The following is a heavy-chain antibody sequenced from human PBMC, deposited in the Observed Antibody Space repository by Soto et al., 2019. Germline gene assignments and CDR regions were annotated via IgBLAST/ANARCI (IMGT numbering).Heavy chain of an antibody. CDR1: GFTFSSSW. Sequence: ESGGGLVQPGGSLRLSCVASGFTFSSSWMSWVRQAPGKGLEWVANIKQDGSDKYYVDSVEGRFTISRDNAKNSLYLQMNSLGAEDTALYSWAGTPSLAAVVWGQGTMV. CDR2: IKQDGSDK. V-gene: IGHV3-7*01. CDR3: AGTPSLAAVV. J-gene: IGHJ3*01. D-gene: IGHD2-21*01.